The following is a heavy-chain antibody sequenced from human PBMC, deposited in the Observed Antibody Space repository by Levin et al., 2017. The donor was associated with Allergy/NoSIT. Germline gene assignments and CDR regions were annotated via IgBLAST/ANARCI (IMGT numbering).Heavy chain of an antibody. J-gene: IGHJ4*02. V-gene: IGHV3-74*01. CDR2: INSDGSST. CDR3: ARGAHYDYVWGEIV. Sequence: PGGSLRLSCAASGFTFSSYWMHWVRQAPGKGLVWVSRINSDGSSTSYADSVKGRFTISRDNAKNTLYLQMNSLRAEDTAVYYCARGAHYDYVWGEIVWGQGTLVTVSS. D-gene: IGHD3-16*01. CDR1: GFTFSSYW.